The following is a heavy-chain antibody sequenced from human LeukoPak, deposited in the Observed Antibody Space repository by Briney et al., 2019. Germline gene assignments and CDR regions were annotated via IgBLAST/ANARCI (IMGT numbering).Heavy chain of an antibody. CDR1: RFTFSDYY. J-gene: IGHJ4*02. CDR2: ISSSGSTI. Sequence: GGSLRLSCAASRFTFSDYYMSWIRQAPGKGLEWVSYISSSGSTIYYADSVKGRFTISRDNAKNSLHLQMNSLRAEDTAVYYCARDSPNEAILWWSIDYWGQGTLVTIAS. CDR3: ARDSPNEAILWWSIDY. D-gene: IGHD2-21*01. V-gene: IGHV3-11*04.